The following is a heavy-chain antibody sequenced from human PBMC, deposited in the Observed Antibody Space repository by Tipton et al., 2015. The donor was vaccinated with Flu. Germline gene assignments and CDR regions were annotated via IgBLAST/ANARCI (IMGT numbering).Heavy chain of an antibody. CDR3: ARRDYSNYVSEPKNWFDP. J-gene: IGHJ5*02. V-gene: IGHV4-59*04. Sequence: TLSLTCTVSGGSIGSYYWGWIRQPPGRGLEWIGNIHRSGNTYYNPSLKSRVTMSVDTSKNQFSLKLTSVTAADSAVYYCARRDYSNYVSEPKNWFDPWGHGTLVTVSS. CDR2: IHRSGNT. CDR1: GGSIGSYY. D-gene: IGHD4-11*01.